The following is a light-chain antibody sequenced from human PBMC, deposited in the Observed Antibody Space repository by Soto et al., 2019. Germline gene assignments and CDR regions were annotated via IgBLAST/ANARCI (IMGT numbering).Light chain of an antibody. CDR2: DAS. Sequence: EIVLTQSPATLSLSPGERATLSCRASQSISSHLVRYQQKPGQAPRLLMYDASNRATGIPARFSGSGSGTDFTLTISSLEPEDFAVYYCQQRPNWPLTFGGGTKVEI. CDR1: QSISSH. V-gene: IGKV3-11*01. CDR3: QQRPNWPLT. J-gene: IGKJ4*01.